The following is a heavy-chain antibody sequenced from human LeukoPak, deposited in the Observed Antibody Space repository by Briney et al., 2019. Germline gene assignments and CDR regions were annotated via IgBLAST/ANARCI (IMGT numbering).Heavy chain of an antibody. J-gene: IGHJ4*02. CDR3: ARGGYYYDSSGYSHLPDY. D-gene: IGHD3-22*01. CDR2: IYSDGST. V-gene: IGHV3-53*01. CDR1: GFIVSSNY. Sequence: GGSLRLSCAASGFIVSSNYMSWVRQAPGKGLEWVSIIYSDGSTYYADSVKGRFTISRDNFKNILYFDMNSLRVEDTAVYYCARGGYYYDSSGYSHLPDYWGQGTLVTVSA.